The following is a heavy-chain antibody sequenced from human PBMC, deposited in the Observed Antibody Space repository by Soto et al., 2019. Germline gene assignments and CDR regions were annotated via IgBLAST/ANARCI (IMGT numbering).Heavy chain of an antibody. CDR2: IISIFGTA. D-gene: IGHD3-10*01. CDR1: GGTFSSYA. V-gene: IGHV1-69*13. J-gene: IGHJ3*02. Sequence: ASVKVSCKASGGTFSSYAISWVRQASGQGLEWMGGIISIFGTANYAQKFQGRVTITADESTSTAYMELSSLRSEDTAVYYCAREGPGITMVFDIWGQGTMVTVSS. CDR3: AREGPGITMVFDI.